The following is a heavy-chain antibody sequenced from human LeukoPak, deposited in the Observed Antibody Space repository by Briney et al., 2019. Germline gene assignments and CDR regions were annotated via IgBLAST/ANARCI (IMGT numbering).Heavy chain of an antibody. CDR3: AKQQEWLLDYLNWFDT. CDR2: ISGSGGST. Sequence: PGGSLRLSCAASGFTFISYAMSWVRQAPGEWLEWVSAISGSGGSTYYADSVKGRFTISRDNSKKTLYLQMNTLRAEATAVYKCAKQQEWLLDYLNWFDTWGQGTLVTVSS. CDR1: GFTFISYA. D-gene: IGHD3-3*01. J-gene: IGHJ5*02. V-gene: IGHV3-23*01.